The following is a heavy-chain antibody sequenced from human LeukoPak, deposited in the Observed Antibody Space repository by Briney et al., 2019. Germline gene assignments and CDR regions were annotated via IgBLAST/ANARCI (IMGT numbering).Heavy chain of an antibody. CDR1: GFTFSDYY. J-gene: IGHJ5*02. CDR2: ISSSSSYT. Sequence: GGSLRLSCAASGFTFSDYYMSWIRQAPGKGLEWVSYISSSSSYTNYADSVKGRFTISRDNAKNSLYLQMNSLRAEDTAVHYCARETIAVAGTNWFDPWGQGTLVTVSS. V-gene: IGHV3-11*05. CDR3: ARETIAVAGTNWFDP. D-gene: IGHD6-19*01.